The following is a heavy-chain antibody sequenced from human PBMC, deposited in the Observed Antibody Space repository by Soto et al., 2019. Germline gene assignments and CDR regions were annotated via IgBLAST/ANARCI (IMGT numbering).Heavy chain of an antibody. J-gene: IGHJ2*01. CDR3: YHYHSGLYPTAF. V-gene: IGHV3-15*07. D-gene: IGHD3-10*01. Sequence: GGSLRLSCAASGLTFANARMNWVRQAPGKGLEWVGRIKTRADGGTTDYAAPVKGRFTISRDDSESTLYLQMNSLKIEDTAVYYYYHYHSGLYPTAFWGRGTLVPVSS. CDR1: GLTFANAR. CDR2: IKTRADGGTT.